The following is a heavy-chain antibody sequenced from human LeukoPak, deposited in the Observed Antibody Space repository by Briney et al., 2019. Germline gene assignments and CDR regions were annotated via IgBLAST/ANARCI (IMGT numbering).Heavy chain of an antibody. J-gene: IGHJ4*02. CDR3: ARAMAIVVVITPGVDY. Sequence: PGGSLRLSCAASGFTFSSYTMNWVRQAPGKGLEWVSSISSSSSYIYYADSVKGRFTISRDNAKNSLYLQMNSLRAEDTAVYYCARAMAIVVVITPGVDYWGQGTLVTVSS. V-gene: IGHV3-21*01. CDR1: GFTFSSYT. CDR2: ISSSSSYI. D-gene: IGHD3-22*01.